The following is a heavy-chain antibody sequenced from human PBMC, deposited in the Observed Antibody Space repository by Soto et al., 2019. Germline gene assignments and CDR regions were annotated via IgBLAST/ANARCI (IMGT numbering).Heavy chain of an antibody. V-gene: IGHV1-69*06. CDR1: GGTFSSYA. Sequence: ASVKVSCKASGGTFSSYAISWVRQAPGQGLEWMGGIIPIFGTANYAQKFQGRVTITADKSTSTAYMELSSLRSEDTAVYYCARGYCSGGSCYSAGWFDPWGQGTLVTVS. CDR3: ARGYCSGGSCYSAGWFDP. CDR2: IIPIFGTA. J-gene: IGHJ5*02. D-gene: IGHD2-15*01.